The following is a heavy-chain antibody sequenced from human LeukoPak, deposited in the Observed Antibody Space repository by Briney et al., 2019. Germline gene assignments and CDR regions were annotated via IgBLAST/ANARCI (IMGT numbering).Heavy chain of an antibody. CDR2: IYSGGST. J-gene: IGHJ5*02. Sequence: GGSLRLSCAASGFTVSSNYMSWVRQAPGKGLEWVSVIYSGGSTYYADSVKGRFTISRDNSKNTLYLQMNSLRAEDTAVYYCARLLAADPQRDRWGQGILVTVSS. D-gene: IGHD6-13*01. V-gene: IGHV3-53*01. CDR1: GFTVSSNY. CDR3: ARLLAADPQRDR.